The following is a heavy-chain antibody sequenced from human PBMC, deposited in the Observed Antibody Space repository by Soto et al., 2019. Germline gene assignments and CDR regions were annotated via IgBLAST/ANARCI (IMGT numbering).Heavy chain of an antibody. CDR3: AKDLGPIHSASSGYFDY. CDR2: INSNGRTI. CDR1: GFTFSDYW. Sequence: PGGSLRLSCAASGFTFSDYWMHWVRQAPGKGLVWVSRINSNGRTISYADSVKGRFTISRDNAKNTVYLQMNSLRAEDTAVYYCAKDLGPIHSASSGYFDYWGQGT. J-gene: IGHJ4*02. D-gene: IGHD3-22*01. V-gene: IGHV3-74*01.